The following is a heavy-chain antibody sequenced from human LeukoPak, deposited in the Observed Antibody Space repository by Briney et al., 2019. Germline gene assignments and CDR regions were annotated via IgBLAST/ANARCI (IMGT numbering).Heavy chain of an antibody. J-gene: IGHJ4*02. CDR3: ARAADCSGGSCRKPFDY. Sequence: SETLSLTCTVSGGSISSYYWSWIRQPPGKGLEWIGYIYYSGSTNYNPSLKSRVTISVDTSKNQFSLKLSSVTAADTAVYYCARAADCSGGSCRKPFDYWGQGTLVTVSS. D-gene: IGHD2-15*01. CDR2: IYYSGST. CDR1: GGSISSYY. V-gene: IGHV4-59*01.